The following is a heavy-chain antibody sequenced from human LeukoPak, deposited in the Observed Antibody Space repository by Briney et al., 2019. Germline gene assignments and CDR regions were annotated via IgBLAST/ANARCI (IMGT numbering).Heavy chain of an antibody. CDR1: GYTFTSYG. J-gene: IGHJ6*02. Sequence: ASVKVSCKASGYTFTSYGISWVRQAPGQGLEWMGWISAYNGNTNYTQKLQGRVTMTTDTSTSTAYMELRSLRSDDTAVYYCARELTDYSSSWYIYYYGMDVWGQGTTVTVSS. CDR2: ISAYNGNT. CDR3: ARELTDYSSSWYIYYYGMDV. D-gene: IGHD6-13*01. V-gene: IGHV1-18*01.